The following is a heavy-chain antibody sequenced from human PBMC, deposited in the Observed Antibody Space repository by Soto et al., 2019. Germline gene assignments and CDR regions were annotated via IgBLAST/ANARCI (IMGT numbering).Heavy chain of an antibody. CDR1: GGSFSGYY. Sequence: SETLSLTCAVYGGSFSGYYWSWIRQPPGKGLEWIGEINHSGSTNYNPSLKSRVTISVDTSKNQFSLKLSSVTAADTAVYYCASGEISGYYGMDVWGQGTTVTVSS. CDR3: ASGEISGYYGMDV. D-gene: IGHD3-3*01. J-gene: IGHJ6*02. V-gene: IGHV4-34*01. CDR2: INHSGST.